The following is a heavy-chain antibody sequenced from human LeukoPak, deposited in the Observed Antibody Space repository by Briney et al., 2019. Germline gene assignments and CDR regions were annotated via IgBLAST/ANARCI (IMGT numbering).Heavy chain of an antibody. CDR1: GFTFSSHA. CDR3: AKVFSTATTGRKGFYFDY. D-gene: IGHD4-11*01. CDR2: ISVSGGST. Sequence: PGGSLRLSCAASGFTFSSHAMSWVRQAPGKGLEWVSAISVSGGSTFYADSVKGRFTISRDNSKNTLYLQMNSLRAEDTAVYYCAKVFSTATTGRKGFYFDYWGQGTLVTVSS. J-gene: IGHJ4*02. V-gene: IGHV3-23*01.